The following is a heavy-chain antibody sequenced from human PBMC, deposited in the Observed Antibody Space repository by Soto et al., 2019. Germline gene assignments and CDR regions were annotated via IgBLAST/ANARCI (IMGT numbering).Heavy chain of an antibody. V-gene: IGHV4-4*07. CDR1: GGSISSYY. CDR3: ARVGTSYSSSLGGRFYGMDV. Sequence: PSETLSLTCTVSGGSISSYYWSWIRQPAGKGLEWIGRTYTSGSTNYNPSLKSRVTMSVDTSKNQFSLKLSSVTAADTAVYYCARVGTSYSSSLGGRFYGMDVWGQGTTVTVSS. J-gene: IGHJ6*02. CDR2: TYTSGST. D-gene: IGHD6-13*01.